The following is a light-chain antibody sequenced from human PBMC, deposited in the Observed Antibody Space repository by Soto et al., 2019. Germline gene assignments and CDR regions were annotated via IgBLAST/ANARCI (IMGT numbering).Light chain of an antibody. Sequence: QSVLTQPVSVSGSPGQSITISCTGTSSDVGGYNYVSWYQQHPGKAPKLMIYDVSNRPSGVSNRFSGSKSGNTASLTISGLQAEDEAAYYCSSYKSNSTYVFGTGTKVTV. J-gene: IGLJ1*01. CDR1: SSDVGGYNY. CDR3: SSYKSNSTYV. V-gene: IGLV2-14*01. CDR2: DVS.